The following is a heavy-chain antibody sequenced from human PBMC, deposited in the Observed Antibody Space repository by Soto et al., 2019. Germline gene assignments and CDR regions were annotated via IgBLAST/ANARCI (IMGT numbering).Heavy chain of an antibody. V-gene: IGHV3-48*03. J-gene: IGHJ3*02. D-gene: IGHD3-22*01. CDR3: ARDDDSSYRSRAFDN. CDR1: GFPFSSYE. CDR2: ISSNGATT. Sequence: GGSLRLSCAASGFPFSSYEMSWVRQAPGKGLEWVSYISSNGATTYYADSVKGRFTISRDNAKNSLYLQMNGLRAEDTAVYYCARDDDSSYRSRAFDNWGQGTMVTVS.